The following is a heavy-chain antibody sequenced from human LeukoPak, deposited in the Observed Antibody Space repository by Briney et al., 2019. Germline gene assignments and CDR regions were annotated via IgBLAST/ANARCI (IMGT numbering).Heavy chain of an antibody. D-gene: IGHD5-18*01. Sequence: GASVKVSCKASGGTFSSYAISWVRQAPGQGLEWMGGIIPIFGTANYAQKFQGRVTITADESTSTAYMELSSLRSEDTAVYYCAAPYSRNWYFDLWGRGTLVTVPS. CDR3: AAPYSRNWYFDL. CDR1: GGTFSSYA. CDR2: IIPIFGTA. J-gene: IGHJ2*01. V-gene: IGHV1-69*13.